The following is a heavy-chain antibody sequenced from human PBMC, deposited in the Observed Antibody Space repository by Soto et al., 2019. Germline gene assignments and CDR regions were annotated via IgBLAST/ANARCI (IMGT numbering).Heavy chain of an antibody. CDR1: GFTFSSYG. D-gene: IGHD3-10*01. CDR2: ISYDGSNK. J-gene: IGHJ5*02. Sequence: GGSLRLSCAASGFTFSSYGVHWVRQAPGKGLEWVAVISYDGSNKYYADSVKGRFTISRDNSKNTLYLQMNSLRAEDTAVYYCAKFSIVGDYYGSSNWFDPWGQGTLVTVSS. CDR3: AKFSIVGDYYGSSNWFDP. V-gene: IGHV3-30*18.